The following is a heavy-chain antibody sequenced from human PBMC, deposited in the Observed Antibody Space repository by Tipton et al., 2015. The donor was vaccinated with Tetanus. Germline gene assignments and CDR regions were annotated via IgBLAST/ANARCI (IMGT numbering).Heavy chain of an antibody. J-gene: IGHJ4*02. D-gene: IGHD3-10*01. CDR1: GFTFSNYK. Sequence: SLRLSCVVSGFTFSNYKMNWVRQAPGKGLEWVSAISSTTRYMDYADSVKGRFTISRDNAKNSVYLQMNSLRVEDTALYYCASGSSLDYWGQGTLVTVSS. CDR3: ASGSSLDY. CDR2: ISSTTRYM. V-gene: IGHV3-21*06.